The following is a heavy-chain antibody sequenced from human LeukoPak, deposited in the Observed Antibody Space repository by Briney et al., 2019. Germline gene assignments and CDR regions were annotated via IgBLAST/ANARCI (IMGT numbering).Heavy chain of an antibody. J-gene: IGHJ4*02. CDR3: ARDPCGGGVGGAFDY. D-gene: IGHD3-16*01. CDR2: IKQDGSEK. Sequence: PGGSLRLSCAASGFDFSNYWMYWVRQAPGKGLEWVANIKQDGSEKYYVDSVGGRFTISRDNAKNSLSLQMNSLRAEDTAVYYCARDPCGGGVGGAFDYGGRGPWVTVPS. V-gene: IGHV3-7*03. CDR1: GFDFSNYW.